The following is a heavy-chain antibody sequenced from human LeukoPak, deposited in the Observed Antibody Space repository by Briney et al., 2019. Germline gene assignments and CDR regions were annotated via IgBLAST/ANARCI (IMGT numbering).Heavy chain of an antibody. Sequence: GESLKISCKGSGYSFTSYWIVWVRQMPGKGLEWMGIIYPGDSDTRYSPSFQGQVTISADKSISTAYLQWSSLKASDTAMYYCARIAGGDYYYYYMDVWGKGTTVTVSS. CDR2: IYPGDSDT. V-gene: IGHV5-51*01. J-gene: IGHJ6*03. CDR3: ARIAGGDYYYYYMDV. CDR1: GYSFTSYW. D-gene: IGHD3-10*01.